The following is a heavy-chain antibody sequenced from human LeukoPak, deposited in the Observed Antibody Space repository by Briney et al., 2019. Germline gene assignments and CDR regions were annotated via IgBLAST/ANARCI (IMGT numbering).Heavy chain of an antibody. D-gene: IGHD5-12*01. V-gene: IGHV3-53*01. CDR2: IYSAGST. CDR1: GFTVSTNY. J-gene: IGHJ4*02. CDR3: ARDRGSGYDPGYFDY. Sequence: GGSLRLSCAASGFTVSTNYMNWVRQAPGQGLEWVSVIYSAGSTYYADSVKGRFTISRDNSKNTLYLQMNSLRVEDTAVYYCARDRGSGYDPGYFDYWGQGTLVTVSS.